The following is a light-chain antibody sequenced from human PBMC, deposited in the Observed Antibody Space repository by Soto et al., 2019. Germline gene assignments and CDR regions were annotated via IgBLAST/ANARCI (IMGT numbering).Light chain of an antibody. CDR3: TSYTSSYIFD. Sequence: QSALTQPPSASGSPGQSVTISCTGNSSDVGASEYVSWYQQHPGKAPKLMIYQVSKRPSGVPDRFSGSRSGNTASLTVSGLQAEDVADYYCTSYTSSYIFDLGGGTKVTVL. CDR2: QVS. V-gene: IGLV2-8*01. CDR1: SSDVGASEY. J-gene: IGLJ1*01.